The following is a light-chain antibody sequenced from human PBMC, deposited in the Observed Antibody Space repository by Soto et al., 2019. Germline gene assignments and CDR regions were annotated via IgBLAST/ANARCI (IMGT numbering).Light chain of an antibody. CDR3: HQYATSPQT. J-gene: IGKJ1*01. V-gene: IGKV3-20*01. CDR1: QSVPKNY. Sequence: EILLTQSPGTLSLSPGERATLSCRASQSVPKNYLAWYQQEPGQAPRLLIYGPSSRATGIPDRFSGSGSGTDFTLTISRLEPEDFAVYYCHQYATSPQTFGQRTKVEIK. CDR2: GPS.